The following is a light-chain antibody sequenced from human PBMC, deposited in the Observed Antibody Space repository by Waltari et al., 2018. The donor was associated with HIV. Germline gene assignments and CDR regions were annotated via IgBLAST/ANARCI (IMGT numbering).Light chain of an antibody. J-gene: IGKJ2*01. Sequence: DIQMTQSPSTLPASIGDRVSITCRASHNVGTWLAWNQQKPGKAQSLLISKTSTLEGGVPTNCSSSGSRTYFTLTISALRPDYFASYFCQQYSSFPITFGQGTKL. CDR2: KTS. CDR3: QQYSSFPIT. V-gene: IGKV1-5*03. CDR1: HNVGTW.